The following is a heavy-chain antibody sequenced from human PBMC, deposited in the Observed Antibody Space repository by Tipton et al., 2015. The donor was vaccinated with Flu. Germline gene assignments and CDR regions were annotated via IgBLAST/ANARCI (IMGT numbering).Heavy chain of an antibody. CDR1: GDSISSDYY. CDR3: ARRDYGNYVSDPKSWFDP. CDR2: IFRTGNT. D-gene: IGHD4-11*01. Sequence: LRLSCTISGDSISSDYYWGWIRQPPGKGREWIGTIFRTGNTYHNPSLKSRVTIAIDTSKNQFFLKVFSVTAADSVVYDWARRDYGNYVSDPKSWFDPWVQAILVTVSS. V-gene: IGHV4-38-2*02. J-gene: IGHJ5*02.